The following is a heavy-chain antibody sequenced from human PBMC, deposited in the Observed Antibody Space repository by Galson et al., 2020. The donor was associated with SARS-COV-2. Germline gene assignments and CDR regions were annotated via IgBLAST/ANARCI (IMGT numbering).Heavy chain of an antibody. CDR2: IYYSGST. Sequence: SETLSLTCTVSGGSISSGGYYWSWIRQHPGKGLEWIGYIYYSGSTYYNPSLKSRVTILVDTSKNQFSLKLSSVTAADTAVYYCARAPSSDYYDSSGYYPFYGMDVWGQGTTVTVSS. CDR1: GGSISSGGYY. CDR3: ARAPSSDYYDSSGYYPFYGMDV. D-gene: IGHD3-22*01. V-gene: IGHV4-31*03. J-gene: IGHJ6*02.